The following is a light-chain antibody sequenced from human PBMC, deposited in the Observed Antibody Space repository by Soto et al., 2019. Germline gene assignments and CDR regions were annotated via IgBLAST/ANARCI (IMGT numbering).Light chain of an antibody. V-gene: IGLV1-47*01. Sequence: QSVLTQPPSASGTPGQRVTISCSGSSSNIGSNYVYWYQQPPGTAPKLLIYRNNQRPSGVPDRFSGSKSGTSASLAISGLRSEDEADYYCAAWDDSLSGLYVFGTGTKSPS. CDR1: SSNIGSNY. CDR2: RNN. J-gene: IGLJ1*01. CDR3: AAWDDSLSGLYV.